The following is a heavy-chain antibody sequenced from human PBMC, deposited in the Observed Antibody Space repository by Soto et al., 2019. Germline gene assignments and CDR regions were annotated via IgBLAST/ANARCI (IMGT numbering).Heavy chain of an antibody. CDR3: AREVGRHSWGIDY. J-gene: IGHJ4*02. V-gene: IGHV1-69*01. Sequence: QVQLVQSGAEVKKPGSSVKVSCKASGGTFSSYSINWVRQAPGQGLEWMGEIIPIFGTANYAQTFQGRVTITADESTSTAYMELSSLRSEDTAVYYCAREVGRHSWGIDYWGQGTLVTGSS. CDR2: IIPIFGTA. CDR1: GGTFSSYS. D-gene: IGHD3-16*01.